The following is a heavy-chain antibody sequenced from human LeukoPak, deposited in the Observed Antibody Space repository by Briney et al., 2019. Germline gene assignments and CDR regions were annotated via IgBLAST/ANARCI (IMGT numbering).Heavy chain of an antibody. V-gene: IGHV4-59*01. J-gene: IGHJ4*02. Sequence: PSETLSLTCTVSGGSISSYYWSWIRQPPGKGLEWIGYIYYSGSTNYNPSLKSRVTISVDTSKNQFSLKLSSGTAADTAVYYCAGGGSWFDYWGQGTLVTVSS. CDR3: AGGGSWFDY. D-gene: IGHD6-13*01. CDR2: IYYSGST. CDR1: GGSISSYY.